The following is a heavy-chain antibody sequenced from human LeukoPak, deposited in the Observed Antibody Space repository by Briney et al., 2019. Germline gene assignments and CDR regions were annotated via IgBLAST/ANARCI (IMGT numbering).Heavy chain of an antibody. D-gene: IGHD3-10*01. V-gene: IGHV1-18*01. CDR3: ARDGITMVRGRDRNYYFYGMDV. J-gene: IGHJ6*02. CDR1: GYTFTSYG. CDR2: ISAYNGNT. Sequence: ASVKVSCKASGYTFTSYGISWVQQAPGQGLEWMGWISAYNGNTNYAQKLQGRVTMTTDTSTSTAYMELRSLGSDDTAVYYCARDGITMVRGRDRNYYFYGMDVWGQGTTVTVSS.